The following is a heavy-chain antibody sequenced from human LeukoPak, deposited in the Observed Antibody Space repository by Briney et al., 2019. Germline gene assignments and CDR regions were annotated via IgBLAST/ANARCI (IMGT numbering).Heavy chain of an antibody. CDR2: IYSGGST. J-gene: IGHJ4*02. CDR1: GFTVSSNY. D-gene: IGHD3-22*01. CDR3: ARVATDSSGYYSGPYFDY. V-gene: IGHV3-53*01. Sequence: GGSLRLSCAASGFTVSSNYMSWVRQAPGKGLEWVSVIYSGGSTYYADSVKGRFTISRDNSKNTLYLQMNSLRAEDTAVYYCARVATDSSGYYSGPYFDYWGQGTLVTVSS.